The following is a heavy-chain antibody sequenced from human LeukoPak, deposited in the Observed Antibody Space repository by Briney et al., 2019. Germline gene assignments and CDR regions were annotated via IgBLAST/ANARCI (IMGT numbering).Heavy chain of an antibody. D-gene: IGHD1-14*01. J-gene: IGHJ4*02. CDR3: TRDRSRAEDD. CDR1: GFTFSTYW. Sequence: GGSLRLSCAASGFTFSTYWMSWVRQAPGKGLEWVASINQDGSQKRYVDSVKGRFTISRDNANNLLYLQMNSLRGEDTAVYYCTRDRSRAEDDWGQGTLVTVSS. CDR2: INQDGSQK. V-gene: IGHV3-7*01.